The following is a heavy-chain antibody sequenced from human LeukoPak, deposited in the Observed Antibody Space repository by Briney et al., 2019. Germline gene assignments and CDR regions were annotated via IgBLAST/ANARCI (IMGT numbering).Heavy chain of an antibody. Sequence: GGSLRLSCAASGFTFSSYAMSWVRQAPGKGLEWVSAMSAGGGSTYYADSVKGRFTISRDNSKNTLHLQMNSLRAEDTAVYYCAKWGSSDPLDYWGQGTLVTVSS. D-gene: IGHD6-6*01. CDR3: AKWGSSDPLDY. V-gene: IGHV3-23*01. J-gene: IGHJ4*02. CDR1: GFTFSSYA. CDR2: MSAGGGST.